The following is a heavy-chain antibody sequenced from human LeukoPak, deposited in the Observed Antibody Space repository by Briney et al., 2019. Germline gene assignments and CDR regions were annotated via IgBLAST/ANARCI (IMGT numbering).Heavy chain of an antibody. CDR1: GGSFSGYY. V-gene: IGHV4-34*01. D-gene: IGHD2-15*01. CDR3: ARASCSGGSCYSSPFDY. CDR2: INHCGST. Sequence: SETLSLTCAVYGGSFSGYYWSWIRQPPGKGLEWIGEINHCGSTNYNPSLKSRVTISVDTSKNQFSLKLSSVTAADTAVYYCARASCSGGSCYSSPFDYWGQGTLVTVSS. J-gene: IGHJ4*02.